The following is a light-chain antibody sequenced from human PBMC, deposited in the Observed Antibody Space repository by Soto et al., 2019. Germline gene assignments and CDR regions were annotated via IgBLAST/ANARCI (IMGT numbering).Light chain of an antibody. V-gene: IGLV1-51*01. CDR3: VTWDRSLNVRM. Sequence: QSVLTQPPSVSAAPGQRVTISCSGSGSNIGSNYLSWYQQLPGTAPKLLLYDNDKRPSGIPARFSASKSGTSATLDITGLQTGDVAYYYCVTWDRSLNVRMFGGGTKLTVL. CDR2: DND. J-gene: IGLJ3*02. CDR1: GSNIGSNY.